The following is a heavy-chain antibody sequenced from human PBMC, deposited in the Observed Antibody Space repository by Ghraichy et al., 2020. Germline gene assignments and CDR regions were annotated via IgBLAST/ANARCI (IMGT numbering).Heavy chain of an antibody. V-gene: IGHV4-34*01. Sequence: SETLSLTCAVYGGSFSGYYWSWIRQPPGKGLEWIGEINHSGSTNYNPSLKSRVTISVDTSKNQFSLKLSSVTAADTAVYYCARGWSPGWFDPWGQGTLVTVSS. CDR3: ARGWSPGWFDP. CDR2: INHSGST. J-gene: IGHJ5*02. D-gene: IGHD1-1*01. CDR1: GGSFSGYY.